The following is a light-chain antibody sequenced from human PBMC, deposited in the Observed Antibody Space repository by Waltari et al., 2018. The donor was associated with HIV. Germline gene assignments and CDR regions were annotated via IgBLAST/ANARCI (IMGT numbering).Light chain of an antibody. Sequence: DIQMTQSPSSLSASVGDRVTITCQASQDIINYLNWYQQKPGKAPKPLIYDASNLETGVPSRFSGSGSGTDFTFTISSLQPEDIATYYCQQYDNLPTFGQGTKVELK. CDR3: QQYDNLPT. CDR1: QDIINY. V-gene: IGKV1-33*01. J-gene: IGKJ1*01. CDR2: DAS.